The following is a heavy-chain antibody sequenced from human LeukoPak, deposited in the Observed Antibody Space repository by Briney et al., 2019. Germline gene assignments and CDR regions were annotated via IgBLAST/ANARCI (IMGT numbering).Heavy chain of an antibody. CDR3: ARANDGSGSYGY. V-gene: IGHV4-30-4*08. J-gene: IGHJ4*02. D-gene: IGHD3-10*01. CDR2: IYYSGST. Sequence: SETLSLTXTVSGGSISSGDYYWSWIRQPPGKGLEWIGYIYYSGSTYYDPSLKSRVTISVDTSKNQFSLKLSSVTAADTAVYYCARANDGSGSYGYWGQGTLVTVSS. CDR1: GGSISSGDYY.